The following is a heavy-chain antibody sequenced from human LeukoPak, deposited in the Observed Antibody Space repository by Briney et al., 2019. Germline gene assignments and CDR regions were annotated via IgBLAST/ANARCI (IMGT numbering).Heavy chain of an antibody. Sequence: SETLSLTCTVSGGSISSGGYYWSRIRQHPGKGLEWIGYIYYSGSTYYNPSLKSRVTISVDTSKNQFSLKLSSVTAADTAVYYCARGDYGDYESWFDPWGQGTLVTVSS. D-gene: IGHD4-17*01. CDR3: ARGDYGDYESWFDP. CDR2: IYYSGST. V-gene: IGHV4-31*03. CDR1: GGSISSGGYY. J-gene: IGHJ5*02.